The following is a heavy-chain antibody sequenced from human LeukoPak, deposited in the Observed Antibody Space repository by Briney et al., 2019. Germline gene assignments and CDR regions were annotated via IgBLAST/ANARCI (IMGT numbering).Heavy chain of an antibody. J-gene: IGHJ4*02. CDR3: ARDGXXGSXYXXKDDY. D-gene: IGHD3-22*01. CDR1: GFTFSTYW. V-gene: IGHV3-7*01. CDR2: IKEDGSEK. Sequence: SGGSLRLSCAASGFTFSTYWMTWVRQAPGKGLEWVANIKEDGSEKYYVDSVKGRFTISRDNAKNSLYLQMNSLRAEDTAVYYCARDGXXGSXYXXKDDYWGQGTLVTVSS.